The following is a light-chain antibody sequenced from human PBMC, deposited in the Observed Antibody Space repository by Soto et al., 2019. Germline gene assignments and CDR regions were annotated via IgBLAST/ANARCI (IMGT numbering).Light chain of an antibody. V-gene: IGKV1-27*01. CDR2: ATS. CDR1: QGISNY. J-gene: IGKJ5*01. CDR3: QKYNNAPNT. Sequence: DIHMTQSPYSLSASVGDRVTITWLASQGISNYLAWYQQKPGKVPKLMIYATSTLQSGVPSRCIGSRSGTDCIITISSLQPEDVSTEYCQKYNNAPNTFCQGTRLEIK.